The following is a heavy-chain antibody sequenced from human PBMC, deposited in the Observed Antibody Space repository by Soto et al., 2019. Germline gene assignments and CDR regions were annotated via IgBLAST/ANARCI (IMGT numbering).Heavy chain of an antibody. CDR1: GGTFSSYA. Sequence: GASVKVSCKASGGTFSSYAISWVRQAPGQGLEWMGGIIPIFGTANYAQKFQGRVTITADESTSTAYMELSSLRSEDTAVYYCARARYGDYFDMRLVGYYYGMDVWGQGTTVTVSS. D-gene: IGHD4-17*01. CDR2: IIPIFGTA. V-gene: IGHV1-69*13. J-gene: IGHJ6*02. CDR3: ARARYGDYFDMRLVGYYYGMDV.